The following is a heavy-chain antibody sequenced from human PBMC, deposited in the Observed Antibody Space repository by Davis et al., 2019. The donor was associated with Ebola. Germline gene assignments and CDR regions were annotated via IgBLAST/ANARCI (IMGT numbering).Heavy chain of an antibody. CDR1: GFTFSSYA. CDR3: ARDGGGYCSGGSCYHPRY. Sequence: GESLKISCAASGFTFSSYAMHWVRQAPGKGLEGGAVISYDGSNKYYADSVKGRFTISKHNSKDTLYLQMNSLRAEDTAVYYCARDGGGYCSGGSCYHPRYWGQGTLVTVSS. CDR2: ISYDGSNK. V-gene: IGHV3-30*04. D-gene: IGHD2-15*01. J-gene: IGHJ4*02.